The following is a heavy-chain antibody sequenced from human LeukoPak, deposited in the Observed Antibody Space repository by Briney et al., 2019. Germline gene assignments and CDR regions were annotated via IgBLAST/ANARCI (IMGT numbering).Heavy chain of an antibody. Sequence: GGSLRLSCAASVFTFSSYSMNWVRQAPGKGLEWVSSISSSSSYIYYADSVKGRFTISRDNAKNSLYLQMNSLRAEDTATYYCARAPFPFGESDLYDYWGQGTLVTVSS. CDR3: ARAPFPFGESDLYDY. CDR1: VFTFSSYS. D-gene: IGHD3-10*01. J-gene: IGHJ4*02. CDR2: ISSSSSYI. V-gene: IGHV3-21*01.